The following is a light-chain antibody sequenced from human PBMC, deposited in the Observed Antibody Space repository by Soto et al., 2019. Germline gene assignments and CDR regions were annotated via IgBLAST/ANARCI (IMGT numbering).Light chain of an antibody. CDR1: QSITSSY. V-gene: IGKV3-20*01. Sequence: EIVLTQSPGTLSLSPGERATLSCRASQSITSSYLAWYQQKPGQAPRLLIYGASRRATAIPDRFSGSGSGTDLTLTISRLEPEDFAVYYCQLYDSPSYTFGQGTKLEIK. J-gene: IGKJ2*01. CDR2: GAS. CDR3: QLYDSPSYT.